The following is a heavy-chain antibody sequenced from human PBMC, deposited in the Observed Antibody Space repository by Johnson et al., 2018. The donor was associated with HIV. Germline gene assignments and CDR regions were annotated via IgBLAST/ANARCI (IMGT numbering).Heavy chain of an antibody. Sequence: QVQVVESGGGVVQPGGSLRLSCAASGFTFSDYYMSWIRQAPGKGLEWVSYISSSGSTIYYADSVKGRFTISRDNAKNSLYLQMNSLRAEDTAVYYCAKDRGRTDVLSSDAFDIWGQGTMVTVSS. CDR2: ISSSGSTI. CDR3: AKDRGRTDVLSSDAFDI. J-gene: IGHJ3*02. CDR1: GFTFSDYY. D-gene: IGHD3-16*01. V-gene: IGHV3-11*01.